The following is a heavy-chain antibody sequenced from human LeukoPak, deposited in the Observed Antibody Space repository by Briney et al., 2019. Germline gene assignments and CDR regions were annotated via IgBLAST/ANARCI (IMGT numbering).Heavy chain of an antibody. Sequence: GRSLRLSCAASGFTFSSYAMHWVRQAPGKGLEWLAVIAYDGSNKYYADSVKGRFTISRDNARNTVYLQMNSLRAEDTAVYYCGKDYQYHYCGSTGTYYYYYMDVWGKGTTVTVSS. J-gene: IGHJ6*03. V-gene: IGHV3-30*18. CDR2: IAYDGSNK. CDR1: GFTFSSYA. D-gene: IGHD3-10*01. CDR3: GKDYQYHYCGSTGTYYYYYMDV.